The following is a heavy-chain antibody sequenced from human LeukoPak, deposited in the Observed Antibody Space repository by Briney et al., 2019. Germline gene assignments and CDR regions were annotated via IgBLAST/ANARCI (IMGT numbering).Heavy chain of an antibody. D-gene: IGHD6-19*01. J-gene: IGHJ6*03. CDR2: MNPNSGNT. CDR1: GYTFTSYD. Sequence: ASVKVSCKASGYTFTSYDINWVRPATGQGLEWMGWMNPNSGNTGYAQKFQGRVTITRNTSISTAYMELSSLRSEDTAVYYCARGQWLVRMDVWGKGTTVTVSS. CDR3: ARGQWLVRMDV. V-gene: IGHV1-8*03.